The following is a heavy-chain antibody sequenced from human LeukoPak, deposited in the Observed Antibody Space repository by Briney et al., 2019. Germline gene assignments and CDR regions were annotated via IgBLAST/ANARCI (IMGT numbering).Heavy chain of an antibody. CDR3: AKDFDYVVDY. CDR1: GYTFTNNG. Sequence: ASVKVSCKTSGYTFTNNGISWVRQAPGQGLEWMAWINSYNGDTHYAQKFQGRVTMTTDTSTSTAFLELRSLESDDTALYYCAKDFDYVVDYWGQGTLVTVSS. D-gene: IGHD3-9*01. J-gene: IGHJ4*02. CDR2: INSYNGDT. V-gene: IGHV1-18*01.